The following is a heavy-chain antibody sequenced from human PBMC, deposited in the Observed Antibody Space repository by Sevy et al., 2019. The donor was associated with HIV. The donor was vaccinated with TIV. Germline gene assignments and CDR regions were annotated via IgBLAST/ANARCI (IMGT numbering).Heavy chain of an antibody. D-gene: IGHD3-10*01. Sequence: GGSLRLSCAASGFTFSSYAMSWVRQAPGKGLEWVSAISGSGGSTYYADSVKGRFTISRDNSKNTLYLQMNSLRAEEPAVYYCAKDLGITMVRGVIIRASQYDYWGQGTLVTVSS. V-gene: IGHV3-23*01. CDR1: GFTFSSYA. J-gene: IGHJ4*02. CDR3: AKDLGITMVRGVIIRASQYDY. CDR2: ISGSGGST.